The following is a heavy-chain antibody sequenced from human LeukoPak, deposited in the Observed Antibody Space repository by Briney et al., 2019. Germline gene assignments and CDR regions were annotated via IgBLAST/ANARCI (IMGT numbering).Heavy chain of an antibody. CDR2: IYYSGST. J-gene: IGHJ5*02. Sequence: PSQTLSLTCTVSGGSISSGGYYWSWIRRHPGKGLEWIGYIYYSGSTYYNPSLKSRVTISVDTSKNQFSLKLSSVTAADTAVYYCARELTGTTRFDWFDPWGQGTLVTVSS. D-gene: IGHD1-20*01. CDR3: ARELTGTTRFDWFDP. V-gene: IGHV4-31*03. CDR1: GGSISSGGYY.